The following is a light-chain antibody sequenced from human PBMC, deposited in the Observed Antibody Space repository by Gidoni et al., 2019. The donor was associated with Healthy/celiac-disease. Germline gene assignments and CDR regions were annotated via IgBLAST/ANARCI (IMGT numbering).Light chain of an antibody. CDR3: AAWDDSLSGPHVV. CDR2: RNN. CDR1: SSNIGSNY. V-gene: IGLV1-47*01. J-gene: IGLJ2*01. Sequence: SVLTQPPSASGTPGQSVPISCSGSSSNIGSNYVYWYQQLPGRAPKLLIYRNNQRPSGVPDRFSGSKSGTSASLAISGLRSEDEADYYCAAWDDSLSGPHVVFGGGTKLTVL.